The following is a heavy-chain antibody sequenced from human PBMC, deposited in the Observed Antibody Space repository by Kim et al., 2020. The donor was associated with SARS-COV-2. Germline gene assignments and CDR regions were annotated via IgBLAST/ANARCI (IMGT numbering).Heavy chain of an antibody. Sequence: GESLKISCKGSGYSFTSYWIGWVRQMPGKGLEWMGIIYPGDSDTRYSPSFQGQVTISADKSISTAYLQWSSLKASDTAMYYCATARGIAARHAAFDIWGQGTMVTVSS. V-gene: IGHV5-51*01. CDR2: IYPGDSDT. CDR1: GYSFTSYW. D-gene: IGHD6-6*01. CDR3: ATARGIAARHAAFDI. J-gene: IGHJ3*02.